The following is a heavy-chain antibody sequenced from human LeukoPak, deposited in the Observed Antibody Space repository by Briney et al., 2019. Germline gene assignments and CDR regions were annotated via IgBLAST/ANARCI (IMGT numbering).Heavy chain of an antibody. Sequence: GGSLRLSCAASGFNIGPYAMYWVRQGPGRGREWVSVIKADGSGTFYSDSVRGRFTTSRDNSQNSLYLQMSSMTSDDTALYYCATWAFYHNLDVWGQGTTVAVSS. D-gene: IGHD2/OR15-2a*01. CDR3: ATWAFYHNLDV. J-gene: IGHJ6*02. V-gene: IGHV3-43*02. CDR1: GFNIGPYA. CDR2: IKADGSGT.